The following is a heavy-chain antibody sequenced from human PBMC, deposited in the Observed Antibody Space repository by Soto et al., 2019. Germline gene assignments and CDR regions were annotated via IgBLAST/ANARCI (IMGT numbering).Heavy chain of an antibody. CDR3: ARGPYDYVWGSDPPHFDY. D-gene: IGHD3-16*02. V-gene: IGHV3-11*01. J-gene: IGHJ4*02. Sequence: QVQLVESGGGLVKPGGSLRLSFAASGFTFSDYYMSWIRQAPGKGLEWVSYISSSGSIIYYADSVKGRFTISRDNAKNSLYLQMNSLRAEDTAVYYCARGPYDYVWGSDPPHFDYWGQGTLVTVSS. CDR1: GFTFSDYY. CDR2: ISSSGSII.